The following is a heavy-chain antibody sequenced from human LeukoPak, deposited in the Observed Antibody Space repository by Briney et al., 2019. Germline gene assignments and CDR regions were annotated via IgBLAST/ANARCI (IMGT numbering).Heavy chain of an antibody. CDR1: GFTFSSYA. J-gene: IGHJ5*02. Sequence: PGGSLRLSCAASGFTFSSYAMHWVRQAPGKGLEYVSAISSNGGSTYYANSVKGRFTISRDNSKNTLYLQMGSLRAEDMAVYYCARDTGLSGFDPWDQGTLVTVSS. D-gene: IGHD3-16*02. CDR3: ARDTGLSGFDP. CDR2: ISSNGGST. V-gene: IGHV3-64*01.